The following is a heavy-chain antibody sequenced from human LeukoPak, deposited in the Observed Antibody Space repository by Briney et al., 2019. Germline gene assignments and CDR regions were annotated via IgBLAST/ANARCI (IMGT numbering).Heavy chain of an antibody. CDR2: ISDDANAK. CDR1: GFTFSSYA. CDR3: ARWPPSDSSSWFRWFDP. J-gene: IGHJ5*02. D-gene: IGHD6-13*01. Sequence: PGGSLRLSCAGSGFTFSSYAFHWVRQAPGKGLEWVAVISDDANAKHYTDSVKGRFTISRDNSRNTLYLQMNSLRPEDTAVYYCARWPPSDSSSWFRWFDPWGQGTLVTVSS. V-gene: IGHV3-30*04.